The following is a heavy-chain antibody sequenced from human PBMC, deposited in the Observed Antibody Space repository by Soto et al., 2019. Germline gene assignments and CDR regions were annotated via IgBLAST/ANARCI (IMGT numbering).Heavy chain of an antibody. CDR2: INSGSTSV. CDR3: TSSRSPDAY. J-gene: IGHJ4*02. V-gene: IGHV3-48*01. CDR1: GFDFNSYS. Sequence: EVQLVESGGGLVQPGGSLRLSCVASGFDFNSYSMNWVRQAPGKGLEWISYINSGSTSVFYADSVKGRFTISRDNAKNSWYLQMNSLRAEDTAVYYCTSSRSPDAYWGQGTLVTVSS. D-gene: IGHD2-2*01.